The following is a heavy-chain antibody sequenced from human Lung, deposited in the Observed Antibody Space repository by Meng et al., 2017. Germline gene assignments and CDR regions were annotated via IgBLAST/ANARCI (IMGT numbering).Heavy chain of an antibody. Sequence: QVQLVQSGAEVKKPGASVKVSCKPSGYNFPDYWLHWVRRAPGQGLEWMGRIDPKSGDTHYAQRFQGRVTMTGDTSISTAYMELSGLRSDDTAMCYCARDEDISAAGKLFGDYWGQGTLVTVSS. D-gene: IGHD6-13*01. CDR2: IDPKSGDT. V-gene: IGHV1-2*06. J-gene: IGHJ4*02. CDR3: ARDEDISAAGKLFGDY. CDR1: GYNFPDYW.